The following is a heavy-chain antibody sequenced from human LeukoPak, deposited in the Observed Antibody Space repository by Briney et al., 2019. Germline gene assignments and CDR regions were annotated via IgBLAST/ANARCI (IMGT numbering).Heavy chain of an antibody. CDR2: INHSAST. CDR1: GGSFSGYY. Sequence: SETLSLTCAVYGGSFSGYYWSWIRQPPGKGLEWIGEINHSASTNYNPSLKSRVTISVDTSKNQFSLKLSSVTAADTAVYYCARHYGSGSYYRNAYFDYWGQGTLVTVSS. J-gene: IGHJ4*02. V-gene: IGHV4-34*01. CDR3: ARHYGSGSYYRNAYFDY. D-gene: IGHD3-10*01.